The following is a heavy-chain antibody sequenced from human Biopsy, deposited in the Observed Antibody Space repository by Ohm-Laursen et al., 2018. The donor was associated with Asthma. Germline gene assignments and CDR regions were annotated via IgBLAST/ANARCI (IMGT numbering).Heavy chain of an antibody. D-gene: IGHD6-6*01. CDR1: GDAMSTSGPY. J-gene: IGHJ2*01. CDR2: IYYSGRT. CDR3: ARAVSSSSYWYFDL. Sequence: SETLSLTYIVSGDAMSTSGPYWGWIRQSPGKGLEWIGSIYYSGRTYYNPSLEGRVTISANTSKNHFSLKVTSVTAADTAVYYCARAVSSSSYWYFDLWGRGDLVTVSS. V-gene: IGHV4-39*02.